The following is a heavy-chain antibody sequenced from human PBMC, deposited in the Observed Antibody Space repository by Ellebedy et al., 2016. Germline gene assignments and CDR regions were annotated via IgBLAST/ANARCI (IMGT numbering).Heavy chain of an antibody. CDR3: AKDGPMTRSPNMYYHYAPDV. Sequence: SETLSLXXTVPGASITDSYWSWIRQPPGKGLEWIGYIFYTGLTNYNPSLQSRVTISMDRSTNQFSLTLRSVTAADTAVYFCAKDGPMTRSPNMYYHYAPDVWGQGTTVTVTS. CDR1: GASITDSY. V-gene: IGHV4-59*01. CDR2: IFYTGLT. J-gene: IGHJ6*02. D-gene: IGHD2/OR15-2a*01.